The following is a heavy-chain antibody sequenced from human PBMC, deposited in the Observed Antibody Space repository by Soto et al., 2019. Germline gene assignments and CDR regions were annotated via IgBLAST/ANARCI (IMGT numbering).Heavy chain of an antibody. CDR2: TYYRSKWYN. V-gene: IGHV6-1*01. J-gene: IGHJ5*02. CDR1: GDSVSSNSAA. D-gene: IGHD1-26*01. CDR3: ARDLSSGTPYSGRPNWFDP. Sequence: PSQTLSLTCAISGDSVSSNSAAWNWIRQSPSRGLEWLGRTYYRSKWYNDYAVSVKSRITINPDTSKNHFSLQLNSVTPEDTAVYYCARDLSSGTPYSGRPNWFDPWGQGTLVTVSS.